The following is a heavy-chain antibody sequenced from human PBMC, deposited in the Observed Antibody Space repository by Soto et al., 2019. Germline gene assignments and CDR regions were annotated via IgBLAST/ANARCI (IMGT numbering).Heavy chain of an antibody. CDR3: ARGIWTMTRGAYYFDN. V-gene: IGHV1-3*01. CDR1: GYTFTIFV. J-gene: IGHJ4*02. CDR2: INAGNGNT. D-gene: IGHD3-10*01. Sequence: GASVKVSCKASGYTFTIFVRHWVRQAPGQRLEWMGSINAGNGNTKYSQKFQGRVTITRDTSASTAYMELSSLTSEDTAIYYCARGIWTMTRGAYYFDNWGQGTLVTVSS.